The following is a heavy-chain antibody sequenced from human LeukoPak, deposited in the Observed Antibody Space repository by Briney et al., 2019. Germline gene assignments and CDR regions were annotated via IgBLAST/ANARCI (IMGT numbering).Heavy chain of an antibody. CDR3: ARDHSRGIAAAGTFDY. CDR1: GYTFTSYG. CDR2: ISAYNGNT. D-gene: IGHD6-13*01. Sequence: ASVKVSCKASGYTFTSYGISWVRQAPGQGLEWMGWISAYNGNTNYAQKLQGRVTMTTDTSTSTAYMELRSLRSDDTAVYYCARDHSRGIAAAGTFDYWGQGTLVTVSS. V-gene: IGHV1-18*01. J-gene: IGHJ4*02.